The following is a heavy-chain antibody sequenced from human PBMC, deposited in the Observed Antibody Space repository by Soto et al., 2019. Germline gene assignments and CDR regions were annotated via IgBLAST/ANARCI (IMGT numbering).Heavy chain of an antibody. CDR1: GFTFSSYA. J-gene: IGHJ4*02. D-gene: IGHD2-2*01. V-gene: IGHV3-23*01. CDR2: ISGSGSNP. CDR3: AKRASMPISDGVDH. Sequence: EVQVLESGGGLAQPGGSLRLSCAASGFTFSSYAMSWFRQAPGQGLEWVSAISGSGSNPYYADSVKGRFTISRDNSKSALYLQMNSLRADDTALYYCAKRASMPISDGVDHWGQRTMGTVSS.